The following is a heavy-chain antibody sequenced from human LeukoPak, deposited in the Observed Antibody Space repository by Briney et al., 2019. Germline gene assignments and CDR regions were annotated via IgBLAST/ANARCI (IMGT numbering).Heavy chain of an antibody. V-gene: IGHV3-30*18. Sequence: GGSLRLSCAASGFTFSSYGMHWVRQAPGKGLEWVAVISYDGSNKYYADSVKGRFTTSRDNSKNTLYLQMNSLRAEDTAVYYCAKEMGTEYQLLPVIRYYYYGMDVWGQGTTVTVSS. CDR2: ISYDGSNK. D-gene: IGHD2-2*01. CDR1: GFTFSSYG. J-gene: IGHJ6*02. CDR3: AKEMGTEYQLLPVIRYYYYGMDV.